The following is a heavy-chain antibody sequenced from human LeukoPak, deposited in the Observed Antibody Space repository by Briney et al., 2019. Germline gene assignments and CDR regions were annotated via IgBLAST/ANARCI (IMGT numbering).Heavy chain of an antibody. CDR3: ARRNSGYSSSWYYPVRQTHYYYGMDV. D-gene: IGHD6-13*01. Sequence: GESLKISCEASGHSFTNHWLGWVRQMPGKGLEWMGIINLGDSETQYSPSFQGQVTISADKSISTAYLQWSSLKASDTAMYYCARRNSGYSSSWYYPVRQTHYYYGMDVWGQGTTVTVSS. J-gene: IGHJ6*02. CDR2: INLGDSET. CDR1: GHSFTNHW. V-gene: IGHV5-51*01.